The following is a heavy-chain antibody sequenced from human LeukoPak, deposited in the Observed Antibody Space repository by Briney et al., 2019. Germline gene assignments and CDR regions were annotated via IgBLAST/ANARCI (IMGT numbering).Heavy chain of an antibody. V-gene: IGHV5-10-1*01. CDR3: ARHEQWLAYYFDY. J-gene: IGHJ4*02. Sequence: GEPLEIPCKGSGYSFTSYWISWVRQMPGKGLEWMGRIDLSDSYTNYSPSFQGHVTISADKSISTAYLQWSSLQASDTAMYYCARHEQWLAYYFDYWGQGTLVTVSS. CDR2: IDLSDSYT. CDR1: GYSFTSYW. D-gene: IGHD6-19*01.